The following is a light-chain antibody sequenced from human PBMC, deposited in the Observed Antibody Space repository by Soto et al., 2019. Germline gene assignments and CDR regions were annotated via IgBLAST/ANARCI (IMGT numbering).Light chain of an antibody. CDR3: SSHTSGSTRV. V-gene: IGLV2-14*01. J-gene: IGLJ1*01. Sequence: QSALTRPASVSGFPGQSIAISCTGTSSDVGGYDYVSWYQQQPDKAPKLMIYEVTKRPSGVSNHFSGSKSGNTASLTISGLQSEDEADYYCSSHTSGSTRVFGTGTKVTVL. CDR2: EVT. CDR1: SSDVGGYDY.